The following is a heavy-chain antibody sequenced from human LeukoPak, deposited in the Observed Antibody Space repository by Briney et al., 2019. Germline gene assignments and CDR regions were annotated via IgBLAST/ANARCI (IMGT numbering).Heavy chain of an antibody. CDR1: GIMFSDHY. J-gene: IGHJ4*02. CDR3: ASEFFDWLPPDY. CDR2: ISVSGSSI. D-gene: IGHD3/OR15-3a*01. V-gene: IGHV3-11*01. Sequence: GGSLRLSCAASGIMFSDHYMSWIRQAPGKGLEWVSYISVSGSSIYYADSVKGRFTISRENAKNSLYLQMNSLRAEDTAVYYCASEFFDWLPPDYWGQGTLVTVSS.